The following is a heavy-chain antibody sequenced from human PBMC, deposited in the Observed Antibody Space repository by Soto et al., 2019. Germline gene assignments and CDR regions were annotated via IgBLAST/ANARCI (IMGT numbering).Heavy chain of an antibody. CDR2: IYYDGSNE. V-gene: IGHV3-33*01. D-gene: IGHD2-15*01. Sequence: QVQLVESGGGVVQPGRSLRLSCAASEFTFSNFGMHWVRQAPGKGLEWVAVIYYDGSNEYYADSVKGRFTISRDNPKNTLYLQMNSLRAEDTAVYYCARVDVVVAADAFDIWGQGTMVTVSS. CDR1: EFTFSNFG. CDR3: ARVDVVVAADAFDI. J-gene: IGHJ3*02.